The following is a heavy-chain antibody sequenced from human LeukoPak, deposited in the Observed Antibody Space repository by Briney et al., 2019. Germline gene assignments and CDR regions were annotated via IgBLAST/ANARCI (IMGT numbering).Heavy chain of an antibody. CDR3: AYYYGSGTYYYYGMDV. V-gene: IGHV1-69*06. Sequence: ASVKVSCKASGGTFSSYAISWVRQAPGQGLEWMGGIIPIFDTANYAQKFQGRVTITADKSTSTAYMELSSLRSEDTAVYYCAYYYGSGTYYYYGMDVWGKGTTVTVSS. J-gene: IGHJ6*04. D-gene: IGHD3-10*01. CDR2: IIPIFDTA. CDR1: GGTFSSYA.